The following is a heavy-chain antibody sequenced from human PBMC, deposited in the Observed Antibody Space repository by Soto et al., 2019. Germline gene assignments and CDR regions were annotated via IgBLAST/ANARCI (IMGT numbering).Heavy chain of an antibody. Sequence: GSLRLSCAASGFTFGNYAMNWVRQAPGKGLEWISSISDPGTSTYYANSVKGRFSMSRDNSKNTLFLQMNRLRADDTAVYFCAKSLVTPSDAFDLWGRGTLVTVSS. CDR1: GFTFGNYA. D-gene: IGHD2-21*02. J-gene: IGHJ3*01. CDR2: ISDPGTST. V-gene: IGHV3-23*01. CDR3: AKSLVTPSDAFDL.